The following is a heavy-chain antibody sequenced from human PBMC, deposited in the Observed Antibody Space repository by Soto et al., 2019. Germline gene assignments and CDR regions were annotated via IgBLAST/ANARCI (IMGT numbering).Heavy chain of an antibody. V-gene: IGHV4-30-4*01. CDR1: GGSISSGDYY. CDR3: ARALHDYVWGSSYYFDY. J-gene: IGHJ4*02. Sequence: QVQLQESGPGLVKPSQTLSLTCTVSGGSISSGDYYWSWIRQPPGKGLEWIGYIYYSGSTYYNPFLMSRVTISVDTSKHRFSLKLSSVTAADTAVYYCARALHDYVWGSSYYFDYWGQGTLVTVSS. D-gene: IGHD3-16*01. CDR2: IYYSGST.